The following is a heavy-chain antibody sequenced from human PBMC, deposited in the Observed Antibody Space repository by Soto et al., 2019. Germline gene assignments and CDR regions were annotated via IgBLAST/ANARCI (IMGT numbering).Heavy chain of an antibody. CDR1: GYNFISYW. J-gene: IGHJ6*02. Sequence: EVQLVQSGAEVKKPGDSLKISCKASGYNFISYWIGWVRQMPGKGLEWMGIIYPGDSDTRYSPSFQGQVTISVDKSISTAYLQWSSLKASDTAMYYCARTWRVNGKYGSYYGMDVWGQGTTVTVSS. CDR3: ARTWRVNGKYGSYYGMDV. D-gene: IGHD6-6*01. V-gene: IGHV5-51*01. CDR2: IYPGDSDT.